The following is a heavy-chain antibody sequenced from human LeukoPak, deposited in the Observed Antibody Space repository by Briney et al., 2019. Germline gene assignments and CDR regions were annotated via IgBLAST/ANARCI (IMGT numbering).Heavy chain of an antibody. Sequence: PGGSLRLSCAASGFMFSTYWMTWVRLAPGKGLEWVANIKQDGSEKYYVDSVKGRFTISRNNADNSLYLQMSSLRAEDTAVYYCARVEGDSYGSGTYHRHFDYVGQGTLVAVSS. V-gene: IGHV3-7*01. D-gene: IGHD3-10*01. CDR2: IKQDGSEK. CDR3: ARVEGDSYGSGTYHRHFDY. CDR1: GFMFSTYW. J-gene: IGHJ4*02.